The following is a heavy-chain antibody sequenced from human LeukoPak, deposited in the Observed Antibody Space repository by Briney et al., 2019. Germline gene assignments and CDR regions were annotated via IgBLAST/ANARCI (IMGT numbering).Heavy chain of an antibody. D-gene: IGHD5-18*01. Sequence: GASVKVSCKASGGTFSSYAISWVRQAPGQGLEWMGRIIPIFGTANYAQKFQGRVTITTDESTSTAYMELSSLRSEDTAVYYCARSGYSYGGQIDYWGQGTLVTVPS. CDR1: GGTFSSYA. CDR3: ARSGYSYGGQIDY. V-gene: IGHV1-69*05. CDR2: IIPIFGTA. J-gene: IGHJ4*02.